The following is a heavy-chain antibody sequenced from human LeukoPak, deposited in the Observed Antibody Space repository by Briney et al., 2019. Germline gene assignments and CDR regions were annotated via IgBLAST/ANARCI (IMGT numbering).Heavy chain of an antibody. J-gene: IGHJ4*02. CDR1: GGSISGFY. CDR2: IYYSGST. V-gene: IGHV4-59*08. D-gene: IGHD6-6*01. Sequence: HPSETLSLTCTVSGGSISGFYWSWIRQPPGKGLEWIGYIYYSGSTNYNPSLKSRVTISVDTAMNQFSLKLSSVTAADTAVYYCARLFGSSSGLINNDYWGQGTLVTVSS. CDR3: ARLFGSSSGLINNDY.